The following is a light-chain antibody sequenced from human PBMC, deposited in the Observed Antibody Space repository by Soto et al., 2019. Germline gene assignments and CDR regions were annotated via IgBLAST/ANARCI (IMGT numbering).Light chain of an antibody. J-gene: IGKJ5*01. Sequence: DIVITQSRSTLWSSPPDAFTLSYRASQSLNSQLAWYQQKPGQAPKLLIYGVSSRATGIPARFSGSGSGTEFALTISSLQSEDSAVYCCQQDYIWPIPFGQGTLLE. CDR1: QSLNSQ. CDR3: QQDYIWPIP. CDR2: GVS. V-gene: IGKV3D-15*01.